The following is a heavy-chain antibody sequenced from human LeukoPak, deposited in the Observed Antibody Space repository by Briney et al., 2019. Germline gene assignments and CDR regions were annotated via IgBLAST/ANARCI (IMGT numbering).Heavy chain of an antibody. CDR2: ITSASGTI. J-gene: IGHJ3*02. D-gene: IGHD6-19*01. V-gene: IGHV3-48*01. CDR1: GFTFSDYS. CDR3: ARDHQWAFDI. Sequence: GGSLRLSCAASGFTFSDYSMNWVRQAPGKGLEWISYITSASGTISYADSVEGRFTISRDNAKNSLYLQMHSLRAEDTAVYFCARDHQWAFDIWGQGTMVTVSS.